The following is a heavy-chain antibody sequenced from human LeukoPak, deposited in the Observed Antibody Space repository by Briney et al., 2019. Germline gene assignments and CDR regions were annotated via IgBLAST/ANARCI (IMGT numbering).Heavy chain of an antibody. D-gene: IGHD1-7*01. CDR1: GFTFSSYA. CDR3: VKVEGSTGVNYYFDY. V-gene: IGHV3-64D*06. CDR2: INDNGGST. Sequence: GGSLRLSCAASGFTFSSYAMSWVRQAPGKGLEYVSVINDNGGSTYYADSVKGRFTISRDNSKNTLYLQMSSLRAEDTAIYYCVKVEGSTGVNYYFDYWGQGTLVTVSS. J-gene: IGHJ4*02.